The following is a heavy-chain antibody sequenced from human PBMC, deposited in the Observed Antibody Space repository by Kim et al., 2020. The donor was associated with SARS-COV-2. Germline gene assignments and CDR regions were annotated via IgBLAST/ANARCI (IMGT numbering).Heavy chain of an antibody. V-gene: IGHV5-51*01. D-gene: IGHD5-12*01. J-gene: IGHJ4*02. Sequence: DSDTRYSPSVQGQVTISADKSNSTAYLQWSSLKASDTAMYYCARGYPVDYWGQGTLVTVSA. CDR3: ARGYPVDY. CDR2: DSDT.